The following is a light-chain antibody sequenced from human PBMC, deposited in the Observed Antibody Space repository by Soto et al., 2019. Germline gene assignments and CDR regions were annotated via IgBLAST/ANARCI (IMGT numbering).Light chain of an antibody. CDR2: STN. J-gene: IGLJ1*01. V-gene: IGLV8-61*01. CDR1: SAPVSTTYY. CDR3: LLYMGNGIYL. Sequence: QTVVTQEPSVSVSPGGTVTLTCGLRSAPVSTTYYPAWCQQTPGQPPRTLIYSTNTRSSGVPDRFSGSIRGNKAVLTITGAQADDEADYHCLLYMGNGIYLFGPGTKVTVL.